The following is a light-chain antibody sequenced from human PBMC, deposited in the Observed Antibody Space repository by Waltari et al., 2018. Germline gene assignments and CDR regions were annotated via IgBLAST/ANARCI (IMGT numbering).Light chain of an antibody. CDR3: AAWDDSLSGYVV. V-gene: IGLV1-47*01. CDR2: RNK. J-gene: IGLJ2*01. Sequence: QSVLPQPPSASGTPGQRVTISCSGSSSNIGSNYVYWYQQLPGTAPKLLIYRNKQRPSGVPGRFSDSKSGTAASLAISGLRSEDEADYYCAAWDDSLSGYVVFGGGTKLTVL. CDR1: SSNIGSNY.